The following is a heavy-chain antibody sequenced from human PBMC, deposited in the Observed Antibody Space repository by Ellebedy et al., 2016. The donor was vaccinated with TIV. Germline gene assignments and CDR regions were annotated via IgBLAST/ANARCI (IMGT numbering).Heavy chain of an antibody. V-gene: IGHV4-4*07. CDR1: GRSIGSDY. Sequence: MPSETLSLTCTVSGRSIGSDYWSWIRQPAGKGLEWIGRTYNSGSTHYNPSLKSRVTMSIDTSKNQFSLNLSSVTAADTAVYYCARGDFRYFFDLWGQGTPVTVSS. CDR3: ARGDFRYFFDL. CDR2: TYNSGST. D-gene: IGHD2/OR15-2a*01. J-gene: IGHJ4*02.